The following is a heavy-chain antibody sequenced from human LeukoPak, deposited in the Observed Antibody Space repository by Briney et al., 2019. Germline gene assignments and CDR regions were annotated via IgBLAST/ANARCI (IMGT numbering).Heavy chain of an antibody. J-gene: IGHJ4*02. CDR2: ISGSGAGT. CDR3: AKEEFTPYFDY. CDR1: GFTFTSYA. V-gene: IGHV3-23*01. Sequence: AGGSLRLSCAASGFTFTSYAMSWVRQAPGKGLEWVSGISGSGAGTYYADSVKGRFTISRDNSRNTLSLQMNSLRAEDTAVYYCAKEEFTPYFDYWGQGTLVTVSS.